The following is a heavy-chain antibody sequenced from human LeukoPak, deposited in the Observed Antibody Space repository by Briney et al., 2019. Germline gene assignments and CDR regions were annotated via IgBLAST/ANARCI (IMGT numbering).Heavy chain of an antibody. D-gene: IGHD3-9*01. J-gene: IGHJ4*02. CDR1: GFTFSNYA. V-gene: IGHV3-23*01. Sequence: GGSLRLSCAASGFTFSNYAMSWVRQAPGKGLEWGSAITLSGGKTYYADSVKVRFTISRDNCKNTLYRQTAGVRAEDTAVYYCAQWGDLDVLVGYYVPDFWGRGTLVSVSS. CDR3: AQWGDLDVLVGYYVPDF. CDR2: ITLSGGKT.